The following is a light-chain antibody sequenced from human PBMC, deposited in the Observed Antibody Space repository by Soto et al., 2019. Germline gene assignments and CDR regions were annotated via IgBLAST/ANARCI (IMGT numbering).Light chain of an antibody. J-gene: IGKJ1*01. V-gene: IGKV3-20*01. Sequence: ENVLTQYPGTMSLSPGERATLSCRASQSVSSNYLAWYQQKPGQAPRLLIYGASSRATGIPDRFSGGGSGTDFTLTISRVEPEDFAVYYCQQYVTSPWTFGQGTKVEIK. CDR1: QSVSSNY. CDR3: QQYVTSPWT. CDR2: GAS.